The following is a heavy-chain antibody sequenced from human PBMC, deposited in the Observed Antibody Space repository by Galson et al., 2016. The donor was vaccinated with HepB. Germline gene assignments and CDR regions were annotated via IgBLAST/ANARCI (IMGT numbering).Heavy chain of an antibody. Sequence: ETLSLTCNVSGGSVSSGSYYWTWIRQPPGKGLEWIGYVYDTGSTVYNPSLKSRVTISGDTSRNQFSLKLTSVTAADTAVYYCARDQHGSFFAYWGQGTLVTVSS. V-gene: IGHV4-61*01. CDR1: GGSVSSGSYY. CDR2: VYDTGST. CDR3: ARDQHGSFFAY. D-gene: IGHD3-10*01. J-gene: IGHJ4*02.